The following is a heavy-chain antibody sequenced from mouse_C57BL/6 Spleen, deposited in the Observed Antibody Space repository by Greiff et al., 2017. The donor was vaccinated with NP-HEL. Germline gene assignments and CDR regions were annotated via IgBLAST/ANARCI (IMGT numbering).Heavy chain of an antibody. D-gene: IGHD2-5*01. CDR3: AMRGAYYSNYNAMDY. Sequence: EVQLVESGGGLVKPGGSLKLSCAASGFTFSDYGMHWVRQAPEKGLEWVAYISSGSSTIYYADKVKGRFTISIDNAKKTLFLQMTSLKSKDTTMYYCAMRGAYYSNYNAMDYWGQGTSVTVSS. CDR2: ISSGSSTI. V-gene: IGHV5-17*01. CDR1: GFTFSDYG. J-gene: IGHJ4*01.